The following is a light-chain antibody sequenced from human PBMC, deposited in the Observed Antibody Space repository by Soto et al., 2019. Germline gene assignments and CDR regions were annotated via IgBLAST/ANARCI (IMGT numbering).Light chain of an antibody. Sequence: DVVMTQSPLSLPVTLGQPATISCRSSQSPVFSDGNTYLHWFQQRPGQSPRRLIYKVSNRDSGVPDRFSGSGSGTDFTLKISRVEAEDVGVYYCMQDAGWPWTFGQGTKVEIK. CDR3: MQDAGWPWT. V-gene: IGKV2-30*01. CDR1: QSPVFSDGNTY. CDR2: KVS. J-gene: IGKJ1*01.